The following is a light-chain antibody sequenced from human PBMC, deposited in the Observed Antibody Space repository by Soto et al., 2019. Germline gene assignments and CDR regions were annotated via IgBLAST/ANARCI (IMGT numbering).Light chain of an antibody. J-gene: IGKJ2*01. Sequence: DIQMTQSPSSLSASVGDRVTITCLASQSISTWLAWYQLKPGKAPKLLIYKASNLQSGVPSRFSGSGSGTEFTLTISSLQPDDFATYYCQQYNVFSPYTFGQGTKLAI. CDR3: QQYNVFSPYT. CDR1: QSISTW. V-gene: IGKV1-5*03. CDR2: KAS.